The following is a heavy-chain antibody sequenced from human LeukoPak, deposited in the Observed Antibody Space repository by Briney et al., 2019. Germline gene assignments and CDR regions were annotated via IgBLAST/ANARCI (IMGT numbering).Heavy chain of an antibody. CDR3: ARDNLYYYDSSGYYGGLGTFDY. CDR1: GYTLTSYY. V-gene: IGHV1-46*01. D-gene: IGHD3-22*01. CDR2: INPSGGST. J-gene: IGHJ4*02. Sequence: ASAKVSCKASGYTLTSYYMHWVRQAPGQGLEWMGIINPSGGSTSYAQKFQGRVTMTRDMSTSTVYMELSSLRSEDTAVYYCARDNLYYYDSSGYYGGLGTFDYWGQGTLVTVSS.